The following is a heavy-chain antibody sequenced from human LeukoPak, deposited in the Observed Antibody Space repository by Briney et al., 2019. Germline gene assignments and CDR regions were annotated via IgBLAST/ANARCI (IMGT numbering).Heavy chain of an antibody. CDR3: ASGFNDYNNDVFFYYMDS. D-gene: IGHD4-11*01. V-gene: IGHV4-59*11. J-gene: IGHJ6*03. CDR2: FYNSGYFYNSGGT. Sequence: SETLSLTCTVSGASISDHYWSWIRQSPGKGLEWIGYFYNSGYFYNSGGTNYNPSLKSRVTISGDTSKNQFSLKLTSVTAADTAVYYCASGFNDYNNDVFFYYMDSWGKGTTVTVSS. CDR1: GASISDHY.